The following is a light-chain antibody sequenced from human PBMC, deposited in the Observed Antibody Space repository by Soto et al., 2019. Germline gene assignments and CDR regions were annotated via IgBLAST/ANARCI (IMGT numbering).Light chain of an antibody. CDR2: AAS. V-gene: IGKV1-39*01. Sequence: DIQITHSPSSLSASVVDRVSITFRASQIISNYLNWYQQKPGKAPKVLIYAASSLQSGVPSRFSGSGSGTAFTLTISRLQPEDFATYYCQKSYNTPRKFGQGTKVDIK. J-gene: IGKJ1*01. CDR3: QKSYNTPRK. CDR1: QIISNY.